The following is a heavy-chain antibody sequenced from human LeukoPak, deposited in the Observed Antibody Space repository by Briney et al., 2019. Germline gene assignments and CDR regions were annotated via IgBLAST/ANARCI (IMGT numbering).Heavy chain of an antibody. J-gene: IGHJ4*02. V-gene: IGHV1-2*02. D-gene: IGHD3-10*01. Sequence: ASVKVSCKASGYTLTGYYLHWVRQAPGQGLEWMGWINPKSGGTNYAQKFQGRVTMTRDTSISTAYMDLSTLRSDDTAVYYCSTAYGSGTDFYYWGQGTLVTVSS. CDR1: GYTLTGYY. CDR2: INPKSGGT. CDR3: STAYGSGTDFYY.